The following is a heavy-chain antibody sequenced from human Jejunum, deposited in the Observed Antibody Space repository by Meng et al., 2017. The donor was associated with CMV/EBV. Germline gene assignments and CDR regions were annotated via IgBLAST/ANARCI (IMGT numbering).Heavy chain of an antibody. J-gene: IGHJ4*02. D-gene: IGHD3-9*01. CDR2: VYYTGGT. Sequence: VNRGGLYWSWIRPAPGQGLEWIGYVYYTGGTNYNPSVKSRVTISLDTSQNQFSLRLDSVSAADAGIYYCARGKSDYDSNGYYDNWGQGTLVTVSS. CDR1: VNRGGLY. V-gene: IGHV4-61*08. CDR3: ARGKSDYDSNGYYDN.